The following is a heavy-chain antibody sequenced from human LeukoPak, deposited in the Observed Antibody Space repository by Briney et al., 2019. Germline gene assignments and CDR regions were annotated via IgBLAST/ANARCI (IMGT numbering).Heavy chain of an antibody. CDR1: GGTFSSYA. CDR2: IIPIFGTA. V-gene: IGHV1-69*01. D-gene: IGHD2-2*01. CDR3: ARETSDCSSTSCYFGPASYNWFDP. Sequence: GASVKVSCKASGGTFSSYAISWVRQAPGQGLEWMGGIIPIFGTANYAQKFQGRVTITADESTSTAYMELSRLRSDDTAVYYCARETSDCSSTSCYFGPASYNWFDPWGQGTLVTVSS. J-gene: IGHJ5*02.